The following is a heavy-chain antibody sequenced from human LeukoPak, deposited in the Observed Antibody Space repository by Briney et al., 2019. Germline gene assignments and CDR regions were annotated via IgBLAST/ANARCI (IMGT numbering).Heavy chain of an antibody. D-gene: IGHD3-16*01. CDR2: IYTSGST. V-gene: IGHV4-61*02. CDR1: GGSISSGSYY. Sequence: PSQTLSLTCTVSGGSISSGSYYWSWIRQPAGKGLEWIGRIYTSGSTNYNPSLKSRVTISVDTSKNQFSLKLSSVTAADTSVYYCARLGPSRYDYYYLDVWGKGTTVTVSS. J-gene: IGHJ6*03. CDR3: ARLGPSRYDYYYLDV.